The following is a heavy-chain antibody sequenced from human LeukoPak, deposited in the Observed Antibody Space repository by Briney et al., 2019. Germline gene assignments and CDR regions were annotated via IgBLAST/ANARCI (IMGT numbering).Heavy chain of an antibody. CDR3: ARVPRAMVRGVIKTEFYFDC. CDR1: GLNFRSYS. D-gene: IGHD3-10*01. V-gene: IGHV3-21*01. Sequence: GGSLRLSCSASGLNFRSYSMNWLPQAPGKGLEWVSSVSSSSNYIYYTHAVKVRFTTSRENANNSMYLQMNILTAEDTSVCYCARVPRAMVRGVIKTEFYFDCWVRGRLVTVS. J-gene: IGHJ4*02. CDR2: VSSSSNYI.